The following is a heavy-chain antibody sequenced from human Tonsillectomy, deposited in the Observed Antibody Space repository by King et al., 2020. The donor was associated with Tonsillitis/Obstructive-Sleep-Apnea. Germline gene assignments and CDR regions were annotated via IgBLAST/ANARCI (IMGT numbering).Heavy chain of an antibody. CDR3: ESGPPEYYYDSSGFTRDYYYMDV. D-gene: IGHD3-22*01. V-gene: IGHV1-69*01. Sequence: VQLVESGAEVKKPGSSVKVSCKASGGTFSSYAISWVRQAPGQGLEWMGGIIPIFGTANYAQKFQGRVTITADESTSTAYMELSSRGSEDTAVYYCESGPPEYYYDSSGFTRDYYYMDVWGKGTTVTVSS. CDR1: GGTFSSYA. CDR2: IIPIFGTA. J-gene: IGHJ6*03.